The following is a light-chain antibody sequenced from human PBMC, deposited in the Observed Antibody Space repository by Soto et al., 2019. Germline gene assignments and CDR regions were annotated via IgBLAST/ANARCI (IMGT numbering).Light chain of an antibody. CDR2: GAS. Sequence: EIVWTQSPGTLSLSPGERATLSCRASQSVSSSYLAWYQQKPGQAPRLLIYGASSRATGIPDRFSGSGSGTDFTLTISRLEPEDFAVYYCQKYGSSLYTFGQGTKLEIK. CDR1: QSVSSSY. V-gene: IGKV3-20*01. CDR3: QKYGSSLYT. J-gene: IGKJ2*01.